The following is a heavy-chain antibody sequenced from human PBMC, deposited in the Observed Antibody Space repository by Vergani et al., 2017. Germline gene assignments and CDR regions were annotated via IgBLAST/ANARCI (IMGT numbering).Heavy chain of an antibody. D-gene: IGHD3-16*01. V-gene: IGHV3-7*01. CDR2: KNRDGSEK. J-gene: IGHJ4*02. Sequence: DVQLVQSGGGLIQPGGSLRLSCVVSGFTFSKYWMSWVRQAPGQGLEWVANKNRDGSEKNYGDSVRGRFTTSRDNAKNSVYLQMNSLRGEATAVYYCPSHEDGGDAYWGQGTLVTVSS. CDR3: PSHEDGGDAY. CDR1: GFTFSKYW.